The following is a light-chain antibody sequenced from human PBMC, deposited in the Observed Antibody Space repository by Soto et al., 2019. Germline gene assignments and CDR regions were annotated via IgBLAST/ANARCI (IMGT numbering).Light chain of an antibody. CDR1: QGVNTN. CDR3: QQYNSWPRT. Sequence: EIVMTQSPATLSVSPGERATLSCRASQGVNTNLAWYQQKPGQAPQLLIYGASTRATGVPARFNGSGSGTEFTLTITSLQSEDFATYSWQQYNSWPRTFGHGTKV. CDR2: GAS. V-gene: IGKV3-15*01. J-gene: IGKJ1*01.